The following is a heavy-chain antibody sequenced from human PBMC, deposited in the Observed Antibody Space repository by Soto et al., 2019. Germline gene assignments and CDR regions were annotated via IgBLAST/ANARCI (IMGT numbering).Heavy chain of an antibody. V-gene: IGHV1-46*01. CDR2: INPSGGST. J-gene: IGHJ4*02. D-gene: IGHD2-21*02. CDR3: AREGRFIVVVTAVLDY. CDR1: GYTFTSYY. Sequence: ASVKVSCKASGYTFTSYYMHWVRQAPGQGLEWMGIINPSGGSTSYAQKFQGRVTMTRDTSTSTVYMELSSLRSEDTAVYYCAREGRFIVVVTAVLDYWGQGTLVTVS.